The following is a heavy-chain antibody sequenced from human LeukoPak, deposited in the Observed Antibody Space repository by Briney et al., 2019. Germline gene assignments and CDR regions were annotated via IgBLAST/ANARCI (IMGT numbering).Heavy chain of an antibody. D-gene: IGHD6-13*01. V-gene: IGHV1-2*02. CDR1: GYTFTGYY. J-gene: IGHJ4*02. Sequence: ASVKVSCKASGYTFTGYYMHWVRQAPGQGLEWMGWINPNSGGTNYAQKFQGRVTMTRDTSISTAYMELSRLRSDDTAVYYCARAEKGAAAGTGDYWGQGTLVTVSS. CDR2: INPNSGGT. CDR3: ARAEKGAAAGTGDY.